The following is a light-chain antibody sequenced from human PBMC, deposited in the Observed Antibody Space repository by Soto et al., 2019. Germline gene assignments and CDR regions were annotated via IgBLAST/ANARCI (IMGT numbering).Light chain of an antibody. CDR3: LQANEFPRS. Sequence: QMTQSPSFVSASIGNRVSITCRASEAISRWLGWYQQKPGRAPSLLIFGATSLRSGVPSRFSATESGTLFTLTITNVQPDDFATYLCLQANEFPRSFGQGT. V-gene: IGKV1D-12*01. J-gene: IGKJ2*01. CDR1: EAISRW. CDR2: GAT.